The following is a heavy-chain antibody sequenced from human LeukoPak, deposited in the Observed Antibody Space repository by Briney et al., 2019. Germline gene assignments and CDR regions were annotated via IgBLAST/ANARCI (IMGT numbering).Heavy chain of an antibody. Sequence: SETLSLTCTVSGGSVSSYYWSWIRQPAGKGLEWIGRIYTSGSTNYNPSLKSRVTMSVDTSKNQFSLKLSSVTAADTAVYYCARGSAYCGGDCYHALGYWGQGTLVTVSS. V-gene: IGHV4-4*07. CDR3: ARGSAYCGGDCYHALGY. CDR2: IYTSGST. D-gene: IGHD2-21*02. CDR1: GGSVSSYY. J-gene: IGHJ4*02.